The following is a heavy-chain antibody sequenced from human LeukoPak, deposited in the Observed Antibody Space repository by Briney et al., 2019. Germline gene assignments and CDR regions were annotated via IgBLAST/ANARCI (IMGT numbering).Heavy chain of an antibody. CDR2: IRSKAYGGTT. Sequence: GGSLRLSCTASGFTFGDYAMSWFRQAPGKGLEWVGFIRSKAYGGTTEYAASVKGRFTISRDDSKSIAYLQMNSLKTEYTAVYYRTRTYYYDSSGYINLDYWGQGILVTVSS. D-gene: IGHD3-22*01. CDR1: GFTFGDYA. J-gene: IGHJ4*02. CDR3: TRTYYYDSSGYINLDY. V-gene: IGHV3-49*03.